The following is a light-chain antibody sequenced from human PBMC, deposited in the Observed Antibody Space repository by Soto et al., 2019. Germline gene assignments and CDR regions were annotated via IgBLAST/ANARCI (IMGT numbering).Light chain of an antibody. CDR1: SSNIGSNS. CDR2: TNN. CDR3: APWDDSLNGPV. J-gene: IGLJ3*02. Sequence: QTVVTQPPSVSGTPGQRVTISCSGGSSNIGSNSVNWYQQFPGTAPKLLIYTNNQRPSGVPDRFSGSKSGTSASLAISGLQSEDEAYYYCAPWDDSLNGPVFGGGTKLTVL. V-gene: IGLV1-44*01.